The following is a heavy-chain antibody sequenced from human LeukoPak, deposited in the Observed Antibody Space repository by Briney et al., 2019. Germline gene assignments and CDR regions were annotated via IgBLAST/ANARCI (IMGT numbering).Heavy chain of an antibody. J-gene: IGHJ4*02. Sequence: PSETLSRTCTGSGGSISSYYWSWIRQPPGKGLVWIGYIYYSGTTNYNPSLKSRVTIPVDTSKNQFSLKLSSVTAADTAVYYCARGVYIAAAQYGYWGQGTLVTVSS. CDR1: GGSISSYY. CDR3: ARGVYIAAAQYGY. V-gene: IGHV4-59*01. CDR2: IYYSGTT. D-gene: IGHD6-13*01.